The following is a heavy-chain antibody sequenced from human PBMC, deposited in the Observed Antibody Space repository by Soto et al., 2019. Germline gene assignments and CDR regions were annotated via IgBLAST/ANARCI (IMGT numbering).Heavy chain of an antibody. J-gene: IGHJ3*02. D-gene: IGHD6-19*01. CDR2: FDPEDGET. CDR3: ARDAASSGWNDGAFDI. V-gene: IGHV1-24*01. CDR1: GYTLTELS. Sequence: GASVKVSCKVSGYTLTELSMHWVRQAPGKGLEWMGGFDPEDGETIYAQKFQGRVTMTEDTSTDTAYMGLSSLRSEDTAVYYCARDAASSGWNDGAFDIWGQGTMVTVSS.